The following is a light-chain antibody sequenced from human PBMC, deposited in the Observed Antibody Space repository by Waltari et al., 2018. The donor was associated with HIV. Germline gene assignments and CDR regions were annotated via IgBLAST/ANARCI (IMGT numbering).Light chain of an antibody. V-gene: IGKV3-20*01. CDR3: QQYGSSPLIT. J-gene: IGKJ5*01. CDR2: GAS. Sequence: EIVLTQSPGTLSLSPGERATLSCRASQSVSSSYLAWYQQKPGQAPRLVIYGASSRATGIPDRFSGSGSGTDFTLTISRLEPEDFAVYYCQQYGSSPLITFGQGTRLEIK. CDR1: QSVSSSY.